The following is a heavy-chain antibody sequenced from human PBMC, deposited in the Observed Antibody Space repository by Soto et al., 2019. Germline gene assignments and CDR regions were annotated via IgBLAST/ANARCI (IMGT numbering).Heavy chain of an antibody. Sequence: QVQLVQSGAEVKKPGSSVNVSCKASGGTFSSYAISWVRQAPGQGLEWMGGIIPIFGTANYAQKFQGRVTITADESTSTAYMELSSLRSEDTAVYYCARDRGYGGNSDYYGMDVWGQGTTVTVSS. V-gene: IGHV1-69*01. J-gene: IGHJ6*02. CDR3: ARDRGYGGNSDYYGMDV. CDR2: IIPIFGTA. D-gene: IGHD4-17*01. CDR1: GGTFSSYA.